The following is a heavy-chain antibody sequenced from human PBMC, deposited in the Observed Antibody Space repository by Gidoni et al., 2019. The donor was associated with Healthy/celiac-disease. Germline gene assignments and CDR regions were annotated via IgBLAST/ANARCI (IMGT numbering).Heavy chain of an antibody. D-gene: IGHD3-10*01. CDR2: IWYDGSNK. CDR1: GFTFSSYG. Sequence: QVQLVESGGGVVQPGRSLRLSCAASGFTFSSYGMHWVRQAPGKGLEWVAVIWYDGSNKYYADSVKGRFTISRDNSKNTLYLQMNSLRAEDTAVYYCAREYYYGSGSYYKSLDYWGQGTLVTVSS. J-gene: IGHJ4*02. CDR3: AREYYYGSGSYYKSLDY. V-gene: IGHV3-33*01.